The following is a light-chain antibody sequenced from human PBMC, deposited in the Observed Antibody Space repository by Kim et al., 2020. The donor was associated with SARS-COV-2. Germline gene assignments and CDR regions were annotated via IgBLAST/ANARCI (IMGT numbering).Light chain of an antibody. Sequence: VAWGKNVRRTCQGDSLRCYCATRYQQKPGQAPIVVIYGKNNRPSGIPDRFSGSSSGNTASLTITGTQAGYEADYYCNSRDSNDNVVFGGGTQLTVL. CDR1: SLRCYC. V-gene: IGLV3-19*01. J-gene: IGLJ2*01. CDR2: GKN. CDR3: NSRDSNDNVV.